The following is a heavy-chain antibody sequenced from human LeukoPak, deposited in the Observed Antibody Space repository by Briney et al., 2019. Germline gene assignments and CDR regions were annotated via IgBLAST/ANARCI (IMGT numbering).Heavy chain of an antibody. D-gene: IGHD3-22*01. V-gene: IGHV3-53*01. CDR2: IYSGGST. Sequence: GGSLRLSCAASGFTFSSYGMRWVRQAPGKGLEWVSIIYSGGSTYYADSVKGRFTLSRDNSKNTLYLQMNSLRAEDTAVYYCARSPYYYDSSGYHGAFDIWGQGTVVTVSS. CDR3: ARSPYYYDSSGYHGAFDI. J-gene: IGHJ3*02. CDR1: GFTFSSYG.